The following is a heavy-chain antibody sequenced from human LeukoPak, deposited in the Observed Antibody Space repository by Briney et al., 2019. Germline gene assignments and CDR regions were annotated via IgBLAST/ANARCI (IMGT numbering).Heavy chain of an antibody. J-gene: IGHJ4*02. Sequence: GGSLRLSCAASGFTFSRYRMNWVRQARGRGLEWVSSISSSSRYIYYADSVKGRSTISRDNAKNSLYLQMNSLRAEDTVVYYCARVEEDTAMVNPNLDDYWGQGTLVTVSS. CDR2: ISSSSRYI. V-gene: IGHV3-21*01. D-gene: IGHD5-18*01. CDR3: ARVEEDTAMVNPNLDDY. CDR1: GFTFSRYR.